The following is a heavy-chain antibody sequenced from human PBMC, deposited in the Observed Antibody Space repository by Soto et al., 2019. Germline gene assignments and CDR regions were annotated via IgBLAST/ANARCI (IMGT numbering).Heavy chain of an antibody. CDR1: GYSFTIYW. Sequence: GESLKISCKGSGYSFTIYWIDWVRQMPGKGLXWMGRIDPSDSYTNYSPSFQGHVTISADKSISTAYLQWSSLKASDTAMYYCARTSMQSRGYSYGHGGMDVWGQGTTVTVSS. V-gene: IGHV5-10-1*01. CDR2: IDPSDSYT. CDR3: ARTSMQSRGYSYGHGGMDV. D-gene: IGHD5-18*01. J-gene: IGHJ6*02.